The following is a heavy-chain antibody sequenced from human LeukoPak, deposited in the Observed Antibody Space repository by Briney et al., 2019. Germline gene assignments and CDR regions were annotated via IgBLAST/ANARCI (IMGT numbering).Heavy chain of an antibody. J-gene: IGHJ5*02. CDR1: GGSFSGYY. Sequence: SETLSLTCAVYGGSFSGYYWSWIRQTPGKGLEWIGYIYYSGSTNYNPSLKSRVTISVDTSKNQFSLRLSSVTAADTAVYYCARHRYYYDSSGYYYQPWGQGTLVTVSS. D-gene: IGHD3-22*01. CDR2: IYYSGST. CDR3: ARHRYYYDSSGYYYQP. V-gene: IGHV4-59*01.